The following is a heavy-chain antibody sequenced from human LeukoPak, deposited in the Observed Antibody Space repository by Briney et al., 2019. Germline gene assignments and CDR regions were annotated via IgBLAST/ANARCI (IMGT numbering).Heavy chain of an antibody. V-gene: IGHV4-34*01. J-gene: IGHJ4*02. CDR2: INHSGST. D-gene: IGHD3-22*01. CDR1: GGSFSGYY. CDR3: ARYYYDSSGYYQFSNYFDY. Sequence: SETLSLTCAVYGGSFSGYYWSWIRQPPGKGLEWIGEINHSGSTNYNPSLESRVTISVDTSKNQFSLKLSSVTAADTAVYYCARYYYDSSGYYQFSNYFDYWGQGTLVTVSS.